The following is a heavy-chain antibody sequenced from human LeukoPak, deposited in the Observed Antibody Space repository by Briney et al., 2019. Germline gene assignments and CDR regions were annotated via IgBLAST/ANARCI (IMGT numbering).Heavy chain of an antibody. J-gene: IGHJ2*01. CDR2: ISSRSNYI. V-gene: IGHV3-21*06. CDR3: ARDGTGYYDYGFPPWYFDL. CDR1: GFTFSSYG. Sequence: PGGSLRLSCAASGFTFSSYGMHWVRQTPGKGLEWVSSISSRSNYIHYSDSVKGRFTISRDNAESSLHLQMSSLRVEDTAVYFCARDGTGYYDYGFPPWYFDLWGRGTLVTVSS. D-gene: IGHD3-16*01.